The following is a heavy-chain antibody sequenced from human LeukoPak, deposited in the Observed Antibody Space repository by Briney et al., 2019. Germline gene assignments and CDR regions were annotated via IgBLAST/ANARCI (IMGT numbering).Heavy chain of an antibody. CDR1: GFTVSSNY. V-gene: IGHV3-23*01. D-gene: IGHD3-22*01. Sequence: GGSLRLSCAASGFTVSSNYMSWVRQAPGKGLEWVSAISGSGGSTYYADSVKGRFTISRDNSKNTLYLQMNSLRAEDTAVYYCAKDLSLTHYYDSSGLDYWGQGTLVTVSS. CDR2: ISGSGGST. CDR3: AKDLSLTHYYDSSGLDY. J-gene: IGHJ4*02.